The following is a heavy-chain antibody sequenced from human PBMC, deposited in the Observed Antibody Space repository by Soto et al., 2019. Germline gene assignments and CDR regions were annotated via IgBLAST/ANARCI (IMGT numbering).Heavy chain of an antibody. Sequence: ASVKVSCKASGGTFSSYAISWVRQAPGQGLEWMGGIIPIFGTANYAQKFQGRVTITADESTSTAYMELSSLRSEDTAVYYCARFGSGVHNYFDYWGQGTLVTVSS. D-gene: IGHD2-15*01. J-gene: IGHJ4*02. CDR1: GGTFSSYA. V-gene: IGHV1-69*13. CDR2: IIPIFGTA. CDR3: ARFGSGVHNYFDY.